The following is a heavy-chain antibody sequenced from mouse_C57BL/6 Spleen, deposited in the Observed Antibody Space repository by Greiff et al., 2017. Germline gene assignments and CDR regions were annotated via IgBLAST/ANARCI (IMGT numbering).Heavy chain of an antibody. CDR2: IDPSDSYT. CDR3: ARDRYDGYPY. V-gene: IGHV1-59*01. Sequence: VQLQQSGAELVRPGTSVKLSCKASGYTFTSYWMHWVKQRPGQGLEWIGVIDPSDSYTNYNQKFKGKATLTVDTSSSTAYMQLSSLTSEDSAVYYCARDRYDGYPYWGQGTLVTVSA. CDR1: GYTFTSYW. D-gene: IGHD2-3*01. J-gene: IGHJ3*01.